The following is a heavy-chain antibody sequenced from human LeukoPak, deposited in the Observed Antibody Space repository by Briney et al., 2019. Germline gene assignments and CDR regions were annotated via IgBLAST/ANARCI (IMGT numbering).Heavy chain of an antibody. Sequence: ASVKVSCKASGYSFISYGIIWVRQAPGQGLEWMGWISAYNGHTNYAQMLQDRVTMITDTSTNTAYMELRSLRSDDTAVYYCARDGGGIWVGELWGQGTLVTVSS. D-gene: IGHD3-10*01. V-gene: IGHV1-18*01. CDR3: ARDGGGIWVGEL. CDR2: ISAYNGHT. CDR1: GYSFISYG. J-gene: IGHJ4*02.